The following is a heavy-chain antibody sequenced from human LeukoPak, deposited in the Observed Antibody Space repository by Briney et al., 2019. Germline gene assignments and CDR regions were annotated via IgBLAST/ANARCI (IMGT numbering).Heavy chain of an antibody. V-gene: IGHV4-34*01. D-gene: IGHD4-17*01. J-gene: IGHJ4*01. Sequence: SETLSLTCAVYGGSFSGYYWSWIRQPPGKGLEWIGEINHSGSTNYNPSLKSRVTISVDTSKNQFSLKLTSVTAADTAVYHCARAPGTTFDYWGHGNMVTVSS. CDR1: GGSFSGYY. CDR3: ARAPGTTFDY. CDR2: INHSGST.